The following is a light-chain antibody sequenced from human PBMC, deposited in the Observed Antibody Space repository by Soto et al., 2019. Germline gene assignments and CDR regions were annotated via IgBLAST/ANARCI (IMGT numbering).Light chain of an antibody. CDR3: QQYFSTPLT. CDR1: QSVLYSSNNKNH. CDR2: WAS. J-gene: IGKJ4*01. V-gene: IGKV4-1*01. Sequence: DIVMTQSPDSLAVSLGERATINCKSSQSVLYSSNNKNHLAWDQQIPGQPPKLVIYWASTRESGVPDRFSGSGSGTDFTLTISSLQAEDVAVYYCQQYFSTPLTFGGGTKVDIK.